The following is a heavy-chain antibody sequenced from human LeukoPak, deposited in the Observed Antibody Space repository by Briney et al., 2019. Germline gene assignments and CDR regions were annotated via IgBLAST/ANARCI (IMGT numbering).Heavy chain of an antibody. CDR1: GYTFTSYD. CDR2: MNPNSGNT. D-gene: IGHD3-22*01. J-gene: IGHJ1*01. CDR3: ARGDSRVVVVI. Sequence: WASVKVSCKASGYTFTSYDINWVRQATGQGLEWMGWMNPNSGNTGYAQKFQGRVTMTRNTSISTAYMELSRLRSDDTAVYYCARGDSRVVVVIWGQGTLVTVSS. V-gene: IGHV1-8*01.